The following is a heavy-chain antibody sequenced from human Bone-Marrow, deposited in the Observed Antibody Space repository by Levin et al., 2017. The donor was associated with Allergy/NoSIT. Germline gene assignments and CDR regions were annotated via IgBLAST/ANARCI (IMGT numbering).Heavy chain of an antibody. CDR2: INPNSGAT. Sequence: GESLKISCKASGYTFTGYYMHWVRQAPGQGLEWMGWINPNSGATNYAQKFQGRVTMTRDTSISTAYMDLSRLRSDDTAVYSCARDMRSSTTWDRDFCYYYMDVWGKGTTVTVSS. J-gene: IGHJ6*03. V-gene: IGHV1-2*02. CDR1: GYTFTGYY. CDR3: ARDMRSSTTWDRDFCYYYMDV. D-gene: IGHD2-2*01.